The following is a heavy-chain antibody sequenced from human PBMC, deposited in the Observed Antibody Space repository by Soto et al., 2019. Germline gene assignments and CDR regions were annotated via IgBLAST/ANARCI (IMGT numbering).Heavy chain of an antibody. CDR2: INPSDGRT. CDR1: GYPFGAYY. J-gene: IGHJ4*02. CDR3: ARVAGHKNARFDT. Sequence: QVRLEQSGPEVKKPGASVKVSCKASGYPFGAYYMHWVRQAPGQGLEWMGIINPSDGRTTYADKFQGRLTLTRDTSSSTLFMELSSLKPEDTAVYYCARVAGHKNARFDTWGQGALVTVSS. V-gene: IGHV1-46*01. D-gene: IGHD1-1*01.